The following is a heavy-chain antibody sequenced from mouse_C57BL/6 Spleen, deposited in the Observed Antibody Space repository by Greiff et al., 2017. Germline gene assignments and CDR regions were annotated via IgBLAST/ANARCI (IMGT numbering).Heavy chain of an antibody. D-gene: IGHD1-1*02. V-gene: IGHV1-26*01. J-gene: IGHJ4*01. CDR3: ARYYLTYAMDY. CDR1: GYTFTDYY. CDR2: INPNNGGT. Sequence: EVQLQQSGPELVKPGASVKISCKASGYTFTDYYMNWVKQSHGKSLEWIGDINPNNGGTSYNQKFKDKATLTVDKSSSTAYMQLSSLTSEDSAVYYCARYYLTYAMDYWGQGTSVTVSS.